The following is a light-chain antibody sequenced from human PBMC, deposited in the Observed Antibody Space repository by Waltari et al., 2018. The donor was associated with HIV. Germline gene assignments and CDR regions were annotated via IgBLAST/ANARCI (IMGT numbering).Light chain of an antibody. CDR3: QVWDSTNHHVV. J-gene: IGLJ3*02. Sequence: IASKSVHWYRQHPGQAPVLVIRFNSDRPSGIPDRFSGSTSGNTATLTISRVEVGDEADYYCQVWDSTNHHVVFGGGTELTVL. CDR2: FNS. CDR1: IASKS. V-gene: IGLV3-21*04.